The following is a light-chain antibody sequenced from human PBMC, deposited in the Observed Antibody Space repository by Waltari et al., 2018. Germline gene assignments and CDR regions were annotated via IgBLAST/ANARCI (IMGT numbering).Light chain of an antibody. CDR2: QVS. V-gene: IGKV1-5*03. J-gene: IGKJ5*01. CDR3: QQYDKYPVA. CDR1: QSIRSW. Sequence: DIQMTQFPSTLSASVGDTVTITCRASQSIRSWLAWYQQKPGKAPKLLIYQVSSLESGVPSRFSGSGSGPEFTLTISSLQPDDFATYYCQQYDKYPVAFGQGTRLEIK.